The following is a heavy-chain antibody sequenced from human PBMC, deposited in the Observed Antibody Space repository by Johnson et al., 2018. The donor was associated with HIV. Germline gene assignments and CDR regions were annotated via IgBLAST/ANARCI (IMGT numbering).Heavy chain of an antibody. D-gene: IGHD2-2*01. CDR3: VRDLGIIVPWAAFDI. CDR1: GFTFSSYA. V-gene: IGHV3-30-3*01. CDR2: ISYDGSDK. Sequence: QVQLVESGGGVVQPGRSLRLSCAASGFTFSSYAMHWVRQAPGKGLEWVAVISYDGSDKYYADSVKGRFTISRDNSKNTLYLQLNSLRVEDTAVYYCVRDLGIIVPWAAFDIWGQGTRVTVSS. J-gene: IGHJ3*02.